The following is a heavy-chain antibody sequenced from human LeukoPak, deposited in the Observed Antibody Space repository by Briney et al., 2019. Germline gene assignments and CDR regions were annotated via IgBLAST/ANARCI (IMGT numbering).Heavy chain of an antibody. CDR2: ILPDGAEK. CDR1: DFIFSNYV. Sequence: GGSLSLSCAASDFIFSNYVMHWIRQAPGKGLEWVAAILPDGAEKQYINSVMGRFTISRDNSKNTLYLQMNSLRAEDTAVYYCARVPTFSTYYYDSSGQHNWGDFDYWGQGTLVTVSS. J-gene: IGHJ4*02. CDR3: ARVPTFSTYYYDSSGQHNWGDFDY. V-gene: IGHV3-30*03. D-gene: IGHD3-22*01.